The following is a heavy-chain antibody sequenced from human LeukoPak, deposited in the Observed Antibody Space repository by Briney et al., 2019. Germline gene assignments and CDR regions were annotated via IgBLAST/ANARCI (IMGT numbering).Heavy chain of an antibody. J-gene: IGHJ4*02. V-gene: IGHV4-59*12. CDR1: GGSISSYY. Sequence: SETLSLTCTVSGGSISSYYWSWIRQPPGKGLEWIGYIYYSGSTNYNPSLKSRVTISVDTSKNQFSLKLSSVTAADTAVYYCARGHEDDYWGQGTLVTVSS. CDR3: ARGHEDDY. CDR2: IYYSGST.